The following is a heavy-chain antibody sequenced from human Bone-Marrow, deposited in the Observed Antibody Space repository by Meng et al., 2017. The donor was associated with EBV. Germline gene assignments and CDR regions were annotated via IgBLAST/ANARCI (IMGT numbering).Heavy chain of an antibody. V-gene: IGHV2-5*02. CDR3: AHSQWPPSFDP. CDR1: VFPLRTSGVG. J-gene: IGHJ5*02. Sequence: TFKESGPPLVTPTQPSTTTCTVFVFPLRTSGVGVGWIRPPPGKALEWLALIYWDDDKRYSPSLKSRLTITKDTSKNQVVLTMTNMDPVDTATYYCAHSQWPPSFDPWGQGTLVTVSS. D-gene: IGHD6-19*01. CDR2: IYWDDDK.